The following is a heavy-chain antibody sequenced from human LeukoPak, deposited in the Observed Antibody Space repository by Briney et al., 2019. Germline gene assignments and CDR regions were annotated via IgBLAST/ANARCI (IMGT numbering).Heavy chain of an antibody. Sequence: GGSLRLSCAASEFTFSSYEMNWVRQAPGKGLEWVSYISSSGSTIYYADSVKGRFTISRDNAKNSLYLQMNSLRAEDTAVYYCARGYSYGSDYWGQGTLVTVSS. D-gene: IGHD5-18*01. CDR1: EFTFSSYE. CDR3: ARGYSYGSDY. CDR2: ISSSGSTI. V-gene: IGHV3-48*03. J-gene: IGHJ4*02.